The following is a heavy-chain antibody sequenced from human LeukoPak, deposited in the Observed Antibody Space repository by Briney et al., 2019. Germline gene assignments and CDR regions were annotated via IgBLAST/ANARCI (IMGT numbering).Heavy chain of an antibody. CDR2: ISTSGNT. V-gene: IGHV4-4*07. Sequence: TSETLSLTCTVSGGSISNFYWSWIRQPAGKGLEWIGRISTSGNTDYNPYLKSRVTMSVDTSKKQFSLKLSSATAADTAVYYCARGQTGWYFDLWGRGTLVTVSS. CDR1: GGSISNFY. CDR3: ARGQTGWYFDL. J-gene: IGHJ2*01.